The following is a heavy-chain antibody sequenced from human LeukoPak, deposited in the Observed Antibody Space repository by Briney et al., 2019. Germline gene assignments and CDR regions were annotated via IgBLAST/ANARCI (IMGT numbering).Heavy chain of an antibody. D-gene: IGHD1-26*01. CDR3: ARQTTSGSYLNPYYYYGMDV. CDR1: GYSFTSYW. Sequence: KSGESLKISCKGSGYSFTSYWIGWVRQMPGKGLEWMGIIYPGDSDTRYSPSFQGQVTISADKSISTAYLQWSSLKASDTAMYYCARQTTSGSYLNPYYYYGMDVWGQGTTVIVSS. V-gene: IGHV5-51*01. CDR2: IYPGDSDT. J-gene: IGHJ6*02.